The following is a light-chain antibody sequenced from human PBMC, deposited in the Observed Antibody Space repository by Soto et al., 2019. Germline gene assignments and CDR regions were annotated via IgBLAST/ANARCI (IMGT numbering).Light chain of an antibody. CDR1: QSISTW. Sequence: DIQMTQSPSTLSASVGDRVTITCRASQSISTWLAWYQQKPGEAPKLLIYDVSSLESGVPSRFSGSGSGTEFTLTISSLQPDDFATYYCKQCNSFWTFGQGTKVEIK. CDR3: KQCNSFWT. J-gene: IGKJ1*01. CDR2: DVS. V-gene: IGKV1-5*01.